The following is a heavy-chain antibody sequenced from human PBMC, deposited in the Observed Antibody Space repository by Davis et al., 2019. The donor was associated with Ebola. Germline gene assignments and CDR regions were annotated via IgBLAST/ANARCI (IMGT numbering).Heavy chain of an antibody. J-gene: IGHJ4*02. D-gene: IGHD3-16*01. CDR3: ANGGTMNPPAY. Sequence: GGSLRLSCAASGFTFSDYGMSWVRQAPGKGLEWVSYISSSDSTIYYADSVKGRFTISRDNAKKSLYLQMNSLRAEDTAVYYCANGGTMNPPAYWGQGTLVTVSS. CDR1: GFTFSDYG. V-gene: IGHV3-11*01. CDR2: ISSSDSTI.